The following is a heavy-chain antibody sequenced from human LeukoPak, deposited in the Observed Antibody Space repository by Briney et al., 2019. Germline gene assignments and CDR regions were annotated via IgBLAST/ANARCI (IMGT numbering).Heavy chain of an antibody. J-gene: IGHJ5*02. Sequence: PGGSLRLSCAASGFTVSTNYMSWVRQAPGKGLEWVSVIYSGGSTYYADSVKGRFTISRDNSKNTLYLQMTSLRAEDTAVYFCARDMAAADANWFDPWGQGTLVTVSS. CDR3: ARDMAAADANWFDP. CDR2: IYSGGST. D-gene: IGHD6-13*01. CDR1: GFTVSTNY. V-gene: IGHV3-66*01.